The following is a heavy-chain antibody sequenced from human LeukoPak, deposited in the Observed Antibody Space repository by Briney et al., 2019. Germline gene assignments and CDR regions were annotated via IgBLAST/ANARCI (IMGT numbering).Heavy chain of an antibody. D-gene: IGHD3-3*01. Sequence: GGSLRLSCAASGFTLSSYSMNWVRQAPGKGLEWVSSISSGSTYMYYADSVKGRFTISRDNAENSLYLQMSSLRAEDTAVYYCAGDLNDFWSGSPAFVYWGQGTLVTVSS. CDR3: AGDLNDFWSGSPAFVY. J-gene: IGHJ4*02. V-gene: IGHV3-21*01. CDR1: GFTLSSYS. CDR2: ISSGSTYM.